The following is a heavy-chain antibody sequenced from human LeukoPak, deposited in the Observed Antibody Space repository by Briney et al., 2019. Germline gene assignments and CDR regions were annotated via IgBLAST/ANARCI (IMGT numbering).Heavy chain of an antibody. CDR1: AFSVSTNY. CDR3: SRDPRNLDY. CDR2: ISPSGTDI. V-gene: IGHV3-11*01. Sequence: GGSLRLSCAASAFSVSTNYMTWIRQAPGKGLESISYISPSGTDISYADSVKGRFTISSDNAKNSLYLQMNSLRAEDTAVYYCSRDPRNLDYWGQGTLVTVSS. J-gene: IGHJ4*02. D-gene: IGHD1-14*01.